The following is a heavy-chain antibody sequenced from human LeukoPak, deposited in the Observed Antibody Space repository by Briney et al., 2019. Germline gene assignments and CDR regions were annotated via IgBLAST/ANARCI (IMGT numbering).Heavy chain of an antibody. J-gene: IGHJ6*03. D-gene: IGHD1-26*01. V-gene: IGHV1-24*01. CDR3: ATVVGATSGLYYYYYMDV. CDR1: GYTLTELP. CDR2: FDPEDGET. Sequence: GASVKVSCKVSGYTLTELPMHWVRQAPGKGVEWMGGFDPEDGETIYAQKFQGRVTMTEDTSTDTAYMELSSLRSEDTAVYYCATVVGATSGLYYYYYMDVWGKGTTVTVSS.